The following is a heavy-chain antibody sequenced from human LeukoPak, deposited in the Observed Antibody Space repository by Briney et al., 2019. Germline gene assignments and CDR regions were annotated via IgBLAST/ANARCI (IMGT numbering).Heavy chain of an antibody. CDR2: ISGSGAT. Sequence: GRSLRLSCAASVFSFSTYAISSGREAPGPGLEWLSAISGSGATYYADSVKGRFTISRDNSKNTRYLQLNGLRAEDAAVYFCAKDRPPGSGWYYFDYWGQGTLVTVSS. CDR3: AKDRPPGSGWYYFDY. V-gene: IGHV3-23*01. D-gene: IGHD6-19*01. J-gene: IGHJ4*02. CDR1: VFSFSTYA.